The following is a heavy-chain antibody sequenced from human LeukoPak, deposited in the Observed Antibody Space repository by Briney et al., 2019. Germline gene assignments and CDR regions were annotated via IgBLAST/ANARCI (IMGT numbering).Heavy chain of an antibody. CDR1: GFTFSDYA. CDR2: ITGSGDST. V-gene: IGHV3-23*01. J-gene: IGHJ4*02. D-gene: IGHD1-1*01. CDR3: ARRLSVAGVLDY. Sequence: GGSLRLSCAASGFTFSDYAMRWVRQAPGKGLEWVSAITGSGDSTYYADSVKGRFTISRDNSKDTLYLQMYSLRAEDTALYYCARRLSVAGVLDYWGQGTLVTVSS.